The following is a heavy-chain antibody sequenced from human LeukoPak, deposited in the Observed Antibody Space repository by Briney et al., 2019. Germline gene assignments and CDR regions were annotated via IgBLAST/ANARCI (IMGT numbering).Heavy chain of an antibody. J-gene: IGHJ5*02. D-gene: IGHD3-10*01. CDR2: ISGSGGST. CDR1: KFTFSDYS. Sequence: GGSLRLSCAASKFTFSDYSMSWVRQAPGKGLEWVSAISGSGGSTYYADSVEGRFTISRDNSKNTLYLQMNSLRAEDTAVYYCAKDRGYYGSGRHNWFDPWGQGTLVTVTS. CDR3: AKDRGYYGSGRHNWFDP. V-gene: IGHV3-23*01.